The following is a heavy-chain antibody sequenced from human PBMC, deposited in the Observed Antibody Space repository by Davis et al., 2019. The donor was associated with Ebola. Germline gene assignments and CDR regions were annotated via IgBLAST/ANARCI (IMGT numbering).Heavy chain of an antibody. CDR3: ARQWGLGYCSGGSCYSYWYFDL. J-gene: IGHJ2*01. Sequence: MPSETLSLTCSVSGGSISSYYWSWIRQPPGKGLEWIGSIYYSGSTYYNPSLKSRVTISVDTSKNQFSLKLSSVTAADTAVYYCARQWGLGYCSGGSCYSYWYFDLWGRGTLVTVSS. CDR1: GGSISSYY. V-gene: IGHV4-59*05. CDR2: IYYSGST. D-gene: IGHD2-15*01.